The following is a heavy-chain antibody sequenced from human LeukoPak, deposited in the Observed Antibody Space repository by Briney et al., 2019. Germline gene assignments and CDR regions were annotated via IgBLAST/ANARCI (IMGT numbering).Heavy chain of an antibody. V-gene: IGHV3-74*01. D-gene: IGHD2-2*02. J-gene: IGHJ4*02. CDR3: ARQYGYCSSTSCYTPFDY. CDR1: GFTFSSYW. Sequence: GGSLRLSCVASGFTFSSYWMHWVRQDPRKGLVWVSRINGDGRNINYADSVRGRFTISRDNAKNTLYLQMNTLRVEDTAVYYCARQYGYCSSTSCYTPFDYWGQGTLVTVSS. CDR2: INGDGRNI.